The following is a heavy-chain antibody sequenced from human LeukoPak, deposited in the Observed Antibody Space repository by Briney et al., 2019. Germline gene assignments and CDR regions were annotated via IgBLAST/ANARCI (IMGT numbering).Heavy chain of an antibody. Sequence: SETLSLTCAVSGGSFSGYFWTWIRRSPGKGLEWIGEINQSGTTNYNPSLESRVHISVDTSKSQFSLRLTSVTAADTAIYHCARADCTNIACPLDYWGQGNLVTVSS. J-gene: IGHJ4*02. CDR1: GGSFSGYF. D-gene: IGHD2-8*01. CDR2: INQSGTT. V-gene: IGHV4-34*01. CDR3: ARADCTNIACPLDY.